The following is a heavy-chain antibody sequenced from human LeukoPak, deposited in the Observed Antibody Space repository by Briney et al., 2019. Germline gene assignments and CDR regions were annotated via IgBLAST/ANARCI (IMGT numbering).Heavy chain of an antibody. D-gene: IGHD5-24*01. CDR2: IYYSGST. Sequence: SETLSLTCTVSGGSISSSNYYWGWIRQPPGKGLEWIGSIYYSGSTYYNPSLKSRVTISVVTSKNQFSLKLSSVTAADTAVYYCARDLGGSRWLQPQGFDYWGQGTLVTVSS. CDR3: ARDLGGSRWLQPQGFDY. V-gene: IGHV4-39*02. J-gene: IGHJ4*02. CDR1: GGSISSSNYY.